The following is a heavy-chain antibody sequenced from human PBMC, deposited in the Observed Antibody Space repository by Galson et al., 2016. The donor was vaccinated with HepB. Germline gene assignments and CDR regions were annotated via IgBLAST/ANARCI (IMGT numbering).Heavy chain of an antibody. Sequence: LRLSCAASGFTFRNYGMTWVRQAPGKGLEVVSSISRSGDSTDYADSVKGRFTISRDNSKNTLSLQMNSLTADDTAIYYCVQGSTAPAVWGKGATVTVSS. D-gene: IGHD2-2*01. CDR2: ISRSGDST. CDR3: VQGSTAPAV. J-gene: IGHJ6*04. V-gene: IGHV3-23*01. CDR1: GFTFRNYG.